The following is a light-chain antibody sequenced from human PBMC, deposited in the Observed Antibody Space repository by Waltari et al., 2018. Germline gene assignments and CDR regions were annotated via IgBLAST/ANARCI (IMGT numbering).Light chain of an antibody. CDR2: GVS. Sequence: DIQVTQSPSSLSASVGDRVNITCRASQHIDRYLHWYNQKPGKAPKLLIHGVSNLQSGVPPTFSGSGTGTDFTLSIRSMQPEDSGTYYCQQSYKTPHTFGPGTNLEIK. V-gene: IGKV1-39*01. CDR1: QHIDRY. CDR3: QQSYKTPHT. J-gene: IGKJ2*01.